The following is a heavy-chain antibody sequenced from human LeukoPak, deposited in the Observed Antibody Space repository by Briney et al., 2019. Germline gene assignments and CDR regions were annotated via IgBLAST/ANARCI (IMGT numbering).Heavy chain of an antibody. CDR3: ARVLGSHSRERYCSSTSCSLYYYYYMDV. CDR2: IYYSGST. V-gene: IGHV4-59*01. D-gene: IGHD2-2*01. Sequence: SETLSLXCTVSGGSISSYYWRWIRQPPGKGLEWIGYIYYSGSTNYNPSLKSRVTISVDTSKNQFSLKLSSVTAADTAVYYCARVLGSHSRERYCSSTSCSLYYYYYMDVWGKGTTVTVSS. J-gene: IGHJ6*03. CDR1: GGSISSYY.